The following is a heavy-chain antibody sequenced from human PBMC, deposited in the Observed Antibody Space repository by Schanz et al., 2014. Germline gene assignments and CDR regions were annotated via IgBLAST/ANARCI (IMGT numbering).Heavy chain of an antibody. J-gene: IGHJ4*02. Sequence: VQLVESGGGLVKPGRSLRLSCAASGFTFGDYYMSWIRQAPGKGLEWVGHSRYKGHCYTSEYAASVKSRFTSSREEAESALYLQTDSMRTEDTAVYYGARQSCYENSAAFDYCGQGLLVNVSS. V-gene: IGHV3-72*01. CDR2: SRYKGHCYTS. D-gene: IGHD5-12*01. CDR1: GFTFGDYY. CDR3: ARQSCYENSAAFDY.